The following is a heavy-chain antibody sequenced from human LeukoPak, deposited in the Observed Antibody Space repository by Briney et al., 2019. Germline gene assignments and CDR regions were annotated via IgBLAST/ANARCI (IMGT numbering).Heavy chain of an antibody. CDR2: IGGSGAST. V-gene: IGHV3-23*01. CDR3: ARATTQSYLAIDY. Sequence: GGSLRLSCAASGVTFRTYAMSWVRQAPGKGLEWVAGIGGSGASTFYADSVKGRFTISRDNSKNTLYLQMNSLTAEDTAVYYCARATTQSYLAIDYWGQGTLVTVSS. J-gene: IGHJ4*02. CDR1: GVTFRTYA. D-gene: IGHD1-1*01.